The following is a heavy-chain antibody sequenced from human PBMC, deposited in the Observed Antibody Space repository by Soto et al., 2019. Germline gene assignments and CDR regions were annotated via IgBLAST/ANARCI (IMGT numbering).Heavy chain of an antibody. J-gene: IGHJ4*02. CDR3: AHRPRGYAYYVDY. Sequence: QITLKESGPTLVKPTQTLTLTCTFSGFSLSTRGVAVGWFRQPPGKALEWLAIIYWDEEQRYSPSLKSRLTITDDTSKLQVVLTMTTMDPVDTATYYCAHRPRGYAYYVDYWGQGTLVTVSS. CDR1: GFSLSTRGVA. V-gene: IGHV2-5*02. D-gene: IGHD5-12*01. CDR2: IYWDEEQ.